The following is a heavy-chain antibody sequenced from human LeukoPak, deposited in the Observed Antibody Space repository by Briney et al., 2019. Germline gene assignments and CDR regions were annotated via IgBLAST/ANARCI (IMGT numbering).Heavy chain of an antibody. V-gene: IGHV3-33*01. D-gene: IGHD2-21*01. J-gene: IGHJ4*02. CDR1: GFSFSNYG. CDR2: IWFDGTRE. Sequence: PGRSLRLSCVASGFSFSNYGFHWVRQAPGKGLEWVALIWFDGTRENYADSVKGRFTISRDNFKSTLYLQMTSLRAEDTALYYCARDLSVAAGDFGGQGTLVTVSS. CDR3: ARDLSVAAGDF.